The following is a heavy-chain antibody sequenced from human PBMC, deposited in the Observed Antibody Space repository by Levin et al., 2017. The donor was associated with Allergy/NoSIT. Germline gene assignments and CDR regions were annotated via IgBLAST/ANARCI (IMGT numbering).Heavy chain of an antibody. CDR2: ISRNGDTT. V-gene: IGHV3-64D*06. D-gene: IGHD2-2*01. Sequence: PGESLKISCSASGFTFSSYAMHWVRQAPGKGLGYVSAISRNGDTTYYADSVKGRFTISRDNSKNTLYLQMSSLRAEDTAVYYCVKGRSLRYCTSTSCPGLDAFDIWGQGTMVTVSS. CDR3: VKGRSLRYCTSTSCPGLDAFDI. J-gene: IGHJ3*02. CDR1: GFTFSSYA.